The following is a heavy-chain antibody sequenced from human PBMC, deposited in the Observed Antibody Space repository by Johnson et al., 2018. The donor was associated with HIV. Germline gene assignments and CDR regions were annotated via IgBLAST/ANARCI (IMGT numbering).Heavy chain of an antibody. CDR1: GFTFSSYG. CDR2: IRYDGSNK. D-gene: IGHD3-10*01. V-gene: IGHV3-30*02. J-gene: IGHJ3*02. Sequence: QVQLVESGGGVVQPGGSLRLSCVASGFTFSSYGMHWVRQAPGKGLEWVAFIRYDGSNKYYADSVKGRFTISRDNSKNTLYLQMNSLRAEDTAVYYCAKDSSVLLCFEIWGQWTMVTVSS. CDR3: AKDSSVLLCFEI.